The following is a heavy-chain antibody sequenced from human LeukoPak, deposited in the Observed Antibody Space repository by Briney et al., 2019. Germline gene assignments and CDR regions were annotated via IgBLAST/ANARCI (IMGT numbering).Heavy chain of an antibody. CDR1: GGSISSYY. D-gene: IGHD2-2*01. CDR3: AREVDNNQYCSSTSCYSRWFDP. V-gene: IGHV4-4*07. CDR2: IYTSGST. J-gene: IGHJ5*02. Sequence: SGTLSLTCAVSGGSISSYYWSWIRQPAGKGLEWIGRIYTSGSTNYNPSLKSRVTMSVDTSKNQFSLKLSSVTAADTAVYYCAREVDNNQYCSSTSCYSRWFDPWGQGTLVTVSS.